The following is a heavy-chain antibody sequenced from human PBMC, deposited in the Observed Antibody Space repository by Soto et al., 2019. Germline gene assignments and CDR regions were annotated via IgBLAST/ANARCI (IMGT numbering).Heavy chain of an antibody. CDR1: GFTFSTYG. V-gene: IGHV3-30*18. D-gene: IGHD3-16*01. CDR2: ISYDGRNK. Sequence: QVQLVESGGGVVQPGRSLRLSCAASGFTFSTYGIHWVRQAPGKGLEWVAVISYDGRNKYYGDSVKGRFTISRDNSKNTVYLQMHSLRPADTAVYYCAQDQAGGRPDLQYYYHGMDVWGQGTTVTVSS. CDR3: AQDQAGGRPDLQYYYHGMDV. J-gene: IGHJ6*02.